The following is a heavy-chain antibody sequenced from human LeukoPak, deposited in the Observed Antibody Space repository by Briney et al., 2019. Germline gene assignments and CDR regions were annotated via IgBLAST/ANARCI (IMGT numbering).Heavy chain of an antibody. V-gene: IGHV3-30*02. Sequence: GGSLRLSCAASGFTFSSYGMHWVRQAPGKGLEWVAFIRYDGSNKYYVDSVKGRFTISRDNSKNTLYLQMNSLRAEDTAVYYCAKLRFLEWSHDAFDIWGQGTMVTVSS. D-gene: IGHD3-3*01. CDR2: IRYDGSNK. J-gene: IGHJ3*02. CDR3: AKLRFLEWSHDAFDI. CDR1: GFTFSSYG.